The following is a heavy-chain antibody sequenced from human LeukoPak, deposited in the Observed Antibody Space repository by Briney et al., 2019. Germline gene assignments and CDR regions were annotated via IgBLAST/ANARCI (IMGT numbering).Heavy chain of an antibody. J-gene: IGHJ4*02. V-gene: IGHV1-69*05. Sequence: GASVKVSCKASGGTFSSYAISWVRQAPGQGLEWMGGIIPIFGTANYAQKFQGRVTITTDESTSTAYMELSSLRSEDTAVYYCAKGGARMGSEYSSPYYFDYWGQGTLVTVSS. CDR2: IIPIFGTA. CDR1: GGTFSSYA. CDR3: AKGGARMGSEYSSPYYFDY. D-gene: IGHD6-6*01.